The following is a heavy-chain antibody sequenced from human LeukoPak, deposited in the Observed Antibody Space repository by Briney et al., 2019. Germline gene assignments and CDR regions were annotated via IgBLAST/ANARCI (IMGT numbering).Heavy chain of an antibody. J-gene: IGHJ5*02. V-gene: IGHV3-30-3*01. CDR1: GFTFSSYT. Sequence: PGGSLRLSCAASGFTFSSYTIHWVHQPPGKGLEWVAVISFDGSNKYYADSVKGRFTISRDNSKNTLYLQMNSLRAEDTAVYYCAREELGSGLGFDPWGQGTLVTVSS. CDR2: ISFDGSNK. D-gene: IGHD3-16*01. CDR3: AREELGSGLGFDP.